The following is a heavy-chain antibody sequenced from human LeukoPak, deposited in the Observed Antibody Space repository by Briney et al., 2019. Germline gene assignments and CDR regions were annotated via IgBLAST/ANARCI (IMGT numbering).Heavy chain of an antibody. CDR1: GFTVSSNY. Sequence: GGSLRLSCAASGFTVSSNYMSWVRQAPGKGLEWDSVIYSGGSTYYADSVKGRFTISRDNSKNTLYLQMNSLRAEDTAVYYCARDSVTVTTLGYYYGMDVWGKGTTVTVSS. D-gene: IGHD4-17*01. V-gene: IGHV3-53*01. CDR2: IYSGGST. CDR3: ARDSVTVTTLGYYYGMDV. J-gene: IGHJ6*04.